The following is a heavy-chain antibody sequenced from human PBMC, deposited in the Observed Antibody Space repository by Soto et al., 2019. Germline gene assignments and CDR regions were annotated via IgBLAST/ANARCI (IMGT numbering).Heavy chain of an antibody. Sequence: QVQLVQSGAEVKKPGASVKVSCKASGYTFTSYYMHWVRQAPGQGLEWMGIINPSGGSTSYAQKFRGRVNLTRDTATSTVYMELSSLRSEDTAVYYCARDTVGGEYDFWSGYYNNWYFDYWGQGTLVTVSS. CDR1: GYTFTSYY. J-gene: IGHJ4*02. V-gene: IGHV1-46*01. CDR2: INPSGGST. D-gene: IGHD3-3*01. CDR3: ARDTVGGEYDFWSGYYNNWYFDY.